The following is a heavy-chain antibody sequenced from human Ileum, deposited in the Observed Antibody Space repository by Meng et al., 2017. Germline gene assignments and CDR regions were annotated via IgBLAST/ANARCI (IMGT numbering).Heavy chain of an antibody. J-gene: IGHJ4*02. CDR2: MSFDGSKI. CDR1: GFTFSSYG. V-gene: IGHV3-30*03. Sequence: QVQLVESGGGVVQPGGSLRLSCAASGFTFSSYGIHWVRQAPGKGLEWVALMSFDGSKIFYGDSVKGRFTISRDNSKNTLYLQMNSLRAEDTAVYYCAFGVCGSNCYYLESWGQGTLVTVSS. CDR3: AFGVCGSNCYYLES. D-gene: IGHD3-22*01.